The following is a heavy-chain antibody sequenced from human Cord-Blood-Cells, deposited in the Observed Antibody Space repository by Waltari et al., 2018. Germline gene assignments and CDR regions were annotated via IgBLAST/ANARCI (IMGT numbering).Heavy chain of an antibody. Sequence: QVQLQQWGAGLLKPSETLSLTCAVYGGSFSGYYWSWIRKPPGKGLEWIGEINHKGSTNDNPSLKSRVTISVDTAKNQFSLKLSSVTAADTAAYYCARSSSSYWYFDLWGRGTLVTVSS. V-gene: IGHV4-34*01. J-gene: IGHJ2*01. D-gene: IGHD6-6*01. CDR2: INHKGST. CDR1: GGSFSGYY. CDR3: ARSSSSYWYFDL.